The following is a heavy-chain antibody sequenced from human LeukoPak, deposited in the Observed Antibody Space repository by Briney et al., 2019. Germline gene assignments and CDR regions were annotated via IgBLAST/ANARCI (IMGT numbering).Heavy chain of an antibody. CDR3: AREPGYYYYMDV. V-gene: IGHV3-30*02. CDR2: IRYDGSNK. J-gene: IGHJ6*03. CDR1: GFTFSSYG. Sequence: GGSLRLSCAASGFTFSSYGMHWVRQAPGKGLEWVAFIRYDGSNKYYADSVKGRFTISRDNAKNSLYLQMNSLRAEDTAVYYCAREPGYYYYMDVWGKGTTVTVSS.